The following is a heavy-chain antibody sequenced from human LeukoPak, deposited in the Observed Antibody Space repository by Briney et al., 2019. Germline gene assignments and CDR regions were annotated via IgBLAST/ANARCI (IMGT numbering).Heavy chain of an antibody. D-gene: IGHD4-17*01. J-gene: IGHJ4*02. CDR3: ATRHTVLFDY. CDR1: GFTFSSYA. V-gene: IGHV3-23*01. Sequence: GGSLRLSCAASGFTFSSYAKSWVRQAPGKGLEWISAISGSGTTTYYADSVKGRFTISRDNSKNTLYLQMNGLRAEDTAVYYCATRHTVLFDYWGQGTLVTVSS. CDR2: ISGSGTTT.